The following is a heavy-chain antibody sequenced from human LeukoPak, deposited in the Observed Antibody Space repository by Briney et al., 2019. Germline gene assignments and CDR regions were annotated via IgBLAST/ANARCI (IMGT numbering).Heavy chain of an antibody. V-gene: IGHV3-33*08. J-gene: IGHJ6*02. CDR2: IWYDGSNK. CDR3: AKGSIAVAGTYYYYGMDV. Sequence: GGSLRLSCAASEFTFSSYAMSWVRQAPGKGLEWVAVIWYDGSNKYYADSVKGRFTISRDNSKNTLYLQMNSLRAEDTAVYYCAKGSIAVAGTYYYYGMDVWGQGTTVTVSS. CDR1: EFTFSSYA. D-gene: IGHD6-19*01.